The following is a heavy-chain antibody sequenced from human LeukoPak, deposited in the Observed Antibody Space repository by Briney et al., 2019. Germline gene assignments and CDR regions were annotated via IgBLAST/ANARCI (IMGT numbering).Heavy chain of an antibody. CDR2: ISSSGSTI. CDR1: GFTFSSYE. CDR3: ARDDGWELLRY. Sequence: PGGSLRLSCAASGFTFSSYEMSWVRQAPGKGLEWVSYISSSGSTIYYADSVKGRFTISRDNAKNSLYLQMNSLRAEDTAVYYCARDDGWELLRYWGQGTLVTVSS. V-gene: IGHV3-48*03. J-gene: IGHJ4*02. D-gene: IGHD1-26*01.